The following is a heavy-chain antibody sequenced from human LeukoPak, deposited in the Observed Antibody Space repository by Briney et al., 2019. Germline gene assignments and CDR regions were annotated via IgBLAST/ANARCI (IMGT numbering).Heavy chain of an antibody. D-gene: IGHD3-22*01. CDR1: GFTFSSYG. CDR2: ILSDGSKE. V-gene: IGHV3-33*01. CDR3: ARDDDRPDNGLDY. Sequence: GGSLRLSCAASGFTFSSYGMHWVRQAPGKGLEWVAVILSDGSKEFYTDSVKGRFTISRDNSKNTLYLQMNSLRAEDTAVYYCARDDDRPDNGLDYWGQGTLVTVSS. J-gene: IGHJ4*02.